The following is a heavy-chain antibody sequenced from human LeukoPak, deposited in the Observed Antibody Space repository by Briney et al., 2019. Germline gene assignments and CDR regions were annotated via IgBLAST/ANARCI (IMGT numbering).Heavy chain of an antibody. CDR2: ITSSSSTI. D-gene: IGHD2-15*01. Sequence: GGSLRLSCAASGFTFSSYSMNWVRQAPGKGLEWVSYITSSSSTIYYADSVKGRFTISRDNAKNSLYLQMNSLRAEDTAVYYCARWACSGGSCYSVWWFDPWGQGTLVTVSS. CDR3: ARWACSGGSCYSVWWFDP. V-gene: IGHV3-48*04. J-gene: IGHJ5*02. CDR1: GFTFSSYS.